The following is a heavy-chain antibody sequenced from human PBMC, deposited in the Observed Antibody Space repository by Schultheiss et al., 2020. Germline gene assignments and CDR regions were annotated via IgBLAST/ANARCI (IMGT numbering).Heavy chain of an antibody. CDR3: TRDLNQIVVVTAAPFDY. J-gene: IGHJ4*02. Sequence: GESLKISCAASGFTFSSYAMSWVRQAPGKGLEWVSAISGSGGSTYYADSVKGRFTISRDNSKNTLYLQMNSLRAEDTAVYYCTRDLNQIVVVTAAPFDYWGQGTLVTVSS. CDR1: GFTFSSYA. D-gene: IGHD2-21*02. CDR2: ISGSGGST. V-gene: IGHV3-23*01.